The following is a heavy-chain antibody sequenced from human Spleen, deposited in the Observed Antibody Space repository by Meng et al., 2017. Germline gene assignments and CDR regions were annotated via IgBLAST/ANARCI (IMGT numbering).Heavy chain of an antibody. CDR1: GGDFSRHT. CDR3: ARVEVGITSGDY. D-gene: IGHD2-21*01. Sequence: QVQLVQSGAEVKQPGSSVKVSCKASGGDFSRHTISWVPQAPGQGLEWMGRIFPVLDIANYAQKFQGRVTITADSSTSTAFMEPSSLRSEDTAVYYCARVEVGITSGDYWGQGTLVTVSS. CDR2: IFPVLDIA. V-gene: IGHV1-69*02. J-gene: IGHJ4*02.